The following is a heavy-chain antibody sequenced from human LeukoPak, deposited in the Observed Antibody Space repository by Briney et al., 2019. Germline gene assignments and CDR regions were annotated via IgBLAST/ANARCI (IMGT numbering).Heavy chain of an antibody. CDR1: GFTFSTYE. CDR3: ARDLDWGAFDA. CDR2: ITPSGSIS. V-gene: IGHV3-23*01. D-gene: IGHD3-9*01. Sequence: GGSLRLSCVASGFTFSTYEMNWARQAPGKGLEWVSGITPSGSISYYADSVKGRFTISRDNSKNTVSLHMNSLRAEDTALYYCARDLDWGAFDAWGQGTLVTVSS. J-gene: IGHJ5*02.